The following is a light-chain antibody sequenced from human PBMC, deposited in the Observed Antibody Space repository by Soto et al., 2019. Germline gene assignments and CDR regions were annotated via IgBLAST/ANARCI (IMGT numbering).Light chain of an antibody. CDR1: QSISSW. CDR2: KAS. J-gene: IGKJ1*01. Sequence: DIQMTQSPSTLSASVVYIVTITCRASQSISSWLAWYQQKPGKAPKLLIYKASSLESGVPSRFSGSGSGTEFTLTISSLQPDDFATYYCQQYSSHSTFGQGTKVDIK. V-gene: IGKV1-5*03. CDR3: QQYSSHST.